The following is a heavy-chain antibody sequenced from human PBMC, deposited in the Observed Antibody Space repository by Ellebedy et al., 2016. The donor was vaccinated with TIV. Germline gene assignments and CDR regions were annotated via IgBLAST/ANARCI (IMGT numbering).Heavy chain of an antibody. J-gene: IGHJ4*02. CDR3: ARSENYHFDY. D-gene: IGHD1-7*01. Sequence: SETLSLXXTVSGGSVSSGSYYWSWIRQPPGKGLEWIGYIYYSGSTNYNPSLKSRVTISVDTSKNQFSLKLSSVTAADTAVYYCARSENYHFDYWGQGTLVTVSS. CDR2: IYYSGST. CDR1: GGSVSSGSYY. V-gene: IGHV4-61*01.